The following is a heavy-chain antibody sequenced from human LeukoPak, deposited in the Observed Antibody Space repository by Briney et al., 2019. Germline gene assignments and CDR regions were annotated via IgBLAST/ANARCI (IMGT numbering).Heavy chain of an antibody. CDR1: GFTFSSYG. CDR2: IWYDGSNK. Sequence: PGRSLRLSCAASGFTFSSYGMHWVRQAPGKGLEWVAVIWYDGSNKYYADSVKGRFTISRDNSKNTLYLQMNSLRAEDTTMYYCARNYDSNLHAFDIWGQGTMVTVSS. CDR3: ARNYDSNLHAFDI. J-gene: IGHJ3*02. V-gene: IGHV3-33*01. D-gene: IGHD3-22*01.